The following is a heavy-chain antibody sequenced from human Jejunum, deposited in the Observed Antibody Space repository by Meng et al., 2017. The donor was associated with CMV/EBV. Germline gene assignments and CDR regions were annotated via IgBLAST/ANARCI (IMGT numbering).Heavy chain of an antibody. CDR1: AGSLSGYY. D-gene: IGHD3-9*01. CDR2: INDRGIT. V-gene: IGHV4-34*02. J-gene: IGHJ4*02. Sequence: QVQLQQWGAGPLRPSQTLPLSCAVYAGSLSGYYWSWVRQPAGKGLGWIGEINDRGITKYNPYLKSRVTISIDTSRNQFSLKLNSVTDADTAVYCCVRSGRYFYWLSRRGQVTLVTVSS. CDR3: VRSGRYFYWLSR.